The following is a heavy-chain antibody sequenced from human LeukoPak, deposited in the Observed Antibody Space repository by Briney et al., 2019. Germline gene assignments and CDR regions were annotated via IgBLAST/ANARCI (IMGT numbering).Heavy chain of an antibody. D-gene: IGHD2-2*02. J-gene: IGHJ5*02. V-gene: IGHV4-34*01. CDR2: INHSGST. CDR1: GGSFSGYY. CDR3: AREDCSSTSCYSQMYNWFDH. Sequence: PSETLSLTCAVYGGSFSGYYWSWIRQPPGKGLEWIGEINHSGSTNYNPSLKSRVTISVDTSKNQFSLKLSSVTAADTAVYYCAREDCSSTSCYSQMYNWFDHWGQGTLVTVSS.